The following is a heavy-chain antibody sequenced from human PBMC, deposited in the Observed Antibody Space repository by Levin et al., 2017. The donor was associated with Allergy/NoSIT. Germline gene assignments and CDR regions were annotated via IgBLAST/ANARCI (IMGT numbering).Heavy chain of an antibody. Sequence: GESLKISCAASGFTFSGSSMHWVRQASGKGLEWVGRIRSKAKSYATEYSATVKGRFSISRDDSKNTAYLHLNSLKTDDTAVYYCTRRDAGSVAEFDYWGQGTMVTVSS. J-gene: IGHJ4*02. CDR2: IRSKAKSYAT. CDR3: TRRDAGSVAEFDY. D-gene: IGHD6-19*01. CDR1: GFTFSGSS. V-gene: IGHV3-73*01.